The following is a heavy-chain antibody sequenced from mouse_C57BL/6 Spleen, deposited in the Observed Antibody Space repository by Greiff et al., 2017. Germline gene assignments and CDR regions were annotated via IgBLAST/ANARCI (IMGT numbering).Heavy chain of an antibody. CDR2: IYPGDGDT. J-gene: IGHJ1*03. CDR1: GYAFSSSW. Sequence: QVQLQQSGPELVKPGASVKISCKASGYAFSSSWMNWVKQRPGKGLEWIGRIYPGDGDTNYNGKFKGKATLTADKSSSTAYMQLSSLTSEDSAVYFCAREEENYDYGGTLYWYFDVWGTGTTVTVSS. CDR3: AREEENYDYGGTLYWYFDV. V-gene: IGHV1-82*01. D-gene: IGHD2-4*01.